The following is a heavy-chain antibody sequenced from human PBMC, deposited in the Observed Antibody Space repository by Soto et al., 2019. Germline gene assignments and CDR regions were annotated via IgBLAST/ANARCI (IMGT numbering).Heavy chain of an antibody. CDR1: GFTFSSYA. D-gene: IGHD3-10*01. Sequence: SLRLSCAASGFTFSSYAMSWVRQAPGKGLEWVSAISGSGGSTYYADSVKGRFTISRDNSKNTLYLQMNSLRAEDTAVYYCAKGNQLWFGELSVDPWGQGTLVTVSS. CDR3: AKGNQLWFGELSVDP. J-gene: IGHJ5*02. CDR2: ISGSGGST. V-gene: IGHV3-23*01.